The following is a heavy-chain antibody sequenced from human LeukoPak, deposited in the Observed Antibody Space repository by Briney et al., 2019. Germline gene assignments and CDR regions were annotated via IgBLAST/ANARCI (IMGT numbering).Heavy chain of an antibody. V-gene: IGHV3-23*01. J-gene: IGHJ4*02. CDR1: GFRFSSYA. CDR2: ISKNADST. Sequence: GGSLRLSCAASGFRFSSYAMTWVRQAPGKGLEWVSSISKNADSTYYADSVKGRFTISRDNSKNTLYLQMNSLRAEDTAIYYCAKDRPGIAVAGVIDYWGQGTLVTVSS. CDR3: AKDRPGIAVAGVIDY. D-gene: IGHD6-19*01.